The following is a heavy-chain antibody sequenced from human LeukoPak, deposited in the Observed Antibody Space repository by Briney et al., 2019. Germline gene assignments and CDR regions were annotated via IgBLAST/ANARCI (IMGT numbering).Heavy chain of an antibody. CDR3: ARDGSSWSNWLDP. CDR2: IKSDGTSI. Sequence: GGSLRLSCAASGSTFSSYWMHWVRQAPGKGLVWVSRIKSDGTSISYADSVKGRFTISRDNANNMLYLQMNSLRAEDTAMYYCARDGSSWSNWLDPWGQGTLVTVSS. CDR1: GSTFSSYW. D-gene: IGHD6-13*01. V-gene: IGHV3-74*01. J-gene: IGHJ5*02.